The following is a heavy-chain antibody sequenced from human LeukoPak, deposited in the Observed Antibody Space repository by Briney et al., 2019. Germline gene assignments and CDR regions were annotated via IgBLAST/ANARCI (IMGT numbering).Heavy chain of an antibody. Sequence: GVSLRLSCAASGFTFSTYALSWVRQAPGKGLEWVSGISGSGGSTYYAESVRGRFTISRDNSKNTLSLQMSSLGAEDTAVYYCATDDATGTTSDAFDIWGQGTMVTVSS. CDR1: GFTFSTYA. CDR2: ISGSGGST. J-gene: IGHJ3*02. CDR3: ATDDATGTTSDAFDI. V-gene: IGHV3-23*01. D-gene: IGHD1-1*01.